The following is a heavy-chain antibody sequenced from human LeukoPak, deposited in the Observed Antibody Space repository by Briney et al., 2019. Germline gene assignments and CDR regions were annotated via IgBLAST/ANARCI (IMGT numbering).Heavy chain of an antibody. D-gene: IGHD6-6*01. Sequence: PSETLSLTCTVSGGSISSYYWSWIRQPPGKGLEWIGYIYYSGSTNYNPSLKSRVTISVDTSKNQFSLKLSSVTAADTAVYYCARGNPSIAARQPRFDYWGQGTLVTVSS. CDR3: ARGNPSIAARQPRFDY. CDR1: GGSISSYY. CDR2: IYYSGST. V-gene: IGHV4-59*01. J-gene: IGHJ4*02.